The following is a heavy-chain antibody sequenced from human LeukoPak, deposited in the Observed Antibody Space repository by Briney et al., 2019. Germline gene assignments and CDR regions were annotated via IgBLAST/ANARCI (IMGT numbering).Heavy chain of an antibody. CDR2: INHSGST. D-gene: IGHD3-10*01. CDR3: ARQWFGGVVGY. Sequence: SETLSLTCAVYGGSFSGYYWSWIRQPPGKGLEWIGEINHSGSTNYNPSLKSRVTTSADKTKNHFSLKLSSVTAADTAVYYCARQWFGGVVGYWGQGTLVTVSS. CDR1: GGSFSGYY. V-gene: IGHV4-34*01. J-gene: IGHJ4*02.